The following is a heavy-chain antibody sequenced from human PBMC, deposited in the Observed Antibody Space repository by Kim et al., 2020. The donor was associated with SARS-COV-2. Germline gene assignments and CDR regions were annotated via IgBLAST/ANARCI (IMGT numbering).Heavy chain of an antibody. CDR1: GGSISSYY. CDR2: IYYSGST. D-gene: IGHD3-10*01. Sequence: SETLSLTCTVSGGSISSYYWSWIRQPPGKGLEWIGYIYYSGSTNYNPSLKSRVTISVDTSKNQFSLKLSSVTAADTAVYYFARLTVPYYYGSGSYYNPEGKVSYGMDVWGQGTTVTVSS. CDR3: ARLTVPYYYGSGSYYNPEGKVSYGMDV. J-gene: IGHJ6*02. V-gene: IGHV4-59*08.